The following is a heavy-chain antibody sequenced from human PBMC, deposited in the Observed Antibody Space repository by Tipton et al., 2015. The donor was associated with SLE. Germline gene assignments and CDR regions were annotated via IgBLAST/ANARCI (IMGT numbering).Heavy chain of an antibody. CDR2: ISSSSSYI. D-gene: IGHD2-21*02. CDR1: GFTFSSDS. Sequence: VQLVQSGGGLVKPGGSLRLSCAASGFTFSSDSMNWVRQAPGKGLEWVSSISSSSSYIYYADSVKGRFTISRDNAKNSLYLQINSLRAEDTAVYYCARATIVVVTAGAFDIWGQGTMFTVSS. V-gene: IGHV3-21*01. CDR3: ARATIVVVTAGAFDI. J-gene: IGHJ3*02.